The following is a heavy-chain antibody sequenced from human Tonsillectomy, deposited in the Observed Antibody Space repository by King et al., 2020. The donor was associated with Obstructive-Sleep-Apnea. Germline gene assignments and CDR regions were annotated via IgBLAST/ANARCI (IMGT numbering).Heavy chain of an antibody. J-gene: IGHJ4*02. Sequence: VQLVQSGAEVKKPGSSVKVSCKASGGTFSSYAISWVRQAPGQGLEWMGRIIPILGIANYAQKFQGRVTITAEKSTSTAYMELSSLRSEDTAVYYCAIGVERYDILTGYPFDYWGQGTLVTVSS. CDR3: AIGVERYDILTGYPFDY. V-gene: IGHV1-69*09. CDR1: GGTFSSYA. D-gene: IGHD3-9*01. CDR2: IIPILGIA.